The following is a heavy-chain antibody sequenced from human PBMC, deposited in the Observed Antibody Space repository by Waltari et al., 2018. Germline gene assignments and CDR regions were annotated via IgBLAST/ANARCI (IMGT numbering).Heavy chain of an antibody. CDR3: AKSLYYYGSGVDY. J-gene: IGHJ4*02. Sequence: EVQLLESGGGLVQPGGSLRLSCAASGLTFSSYAMSWVRQAPGQGLEWVSVIYSGGSTYYADSVKGRFTISRDNSKKTLYLQMNSLRAEDTAVYYCAKSLYYYGSGVDYWGQGTLVTVSS. CDR1: GLTFSSYA. D-gene: IGHD3-10*01. V-gene: IGHV3-23*03. CDR2: IYSGGST.